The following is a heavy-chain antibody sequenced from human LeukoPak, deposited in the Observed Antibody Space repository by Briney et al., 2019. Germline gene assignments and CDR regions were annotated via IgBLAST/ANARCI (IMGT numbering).Heavy chain of an antibody. J-gene: IGHJ4*02. CDR3: ASLGEVLWDYYFDY. CDR2: INPNSGGT. V-gene: IGHV1-2*06. D-gene: IGHD1-26*01. Sequence: ASVKVSCKVSGYTFTDYYMHWVQQAPGQGLEWMGRINPNSGGTNYAQKFQGRVTMTRDTSISTAYMELSRLRSDDTAVYYCASLGEVLWDYYFDYWGQGTLVTVSS. CDR1: GYTFTDYY.